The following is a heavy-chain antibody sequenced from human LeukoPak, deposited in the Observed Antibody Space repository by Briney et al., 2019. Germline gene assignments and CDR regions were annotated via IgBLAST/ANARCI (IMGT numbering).Heavy chain of an antibody. J-gene: IGHJ5*02. CDR2: ISSSSSTI. CDR1: GFTFSDYY. V-gene: IGHV3-11*04. Sequence: GGSLRLSCAASGFTFSDYYMSWIRQAPGKGLEWVSYISSSSSTIYYADSVKGRFTISRDNAKNSLYLQMNSLRDEDTAVYYCARDKRLYNWFDPWGQGTLVTVSS. CDR3: ARDKRLYNWFDP.